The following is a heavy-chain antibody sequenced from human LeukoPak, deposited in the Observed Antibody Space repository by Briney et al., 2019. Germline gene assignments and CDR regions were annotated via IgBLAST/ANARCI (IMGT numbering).Heavy chain of an antibody. J-gene: IGHJ4*02. V-gene: IGHV3-64*04. D-gene: IGHD2-15*01. CDR3: ARDLRRGLDY. CDR1: GFSFSNYA. Sequence: PGGSLRLSCSASGFSFSNYAMHWVRQAPGKGLEYVSTISNDGGSTYYADSVKGRFTISRDNSKNTLYLQMNSLRAEDTAVYYCARDLRRGLDYWGQGTLVTVSS. CDR2: ISNDGGST.